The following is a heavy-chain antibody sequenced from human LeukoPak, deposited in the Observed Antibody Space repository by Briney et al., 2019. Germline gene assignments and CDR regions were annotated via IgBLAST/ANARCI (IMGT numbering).Heavy chain of an antibody. CDR1: GFTFDDYG. CDR2: ISGSGGST. CDR3: AKDLDDSSGYFPFWLDY. Sequence: PGGSLRLSCAASGFTFDDYGMSWVRQAPGKGLEWVSAISGSGGSTYYADSVKGRFTISRDNSKNTLYLQMNSLRAEDTAVYYCAKDLDDSSGYFPFWLDYWGQGTLVTVSS. V-gene: IGHV3-23*01. D-gene: IGHD3-22*01. J-gene: IGHJ4*02.